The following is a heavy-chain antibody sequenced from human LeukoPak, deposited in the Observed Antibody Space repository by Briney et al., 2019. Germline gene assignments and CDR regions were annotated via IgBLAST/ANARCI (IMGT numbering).Heavy chain of an antibody. Sequence: SETLSLTCTVSGGSISSSSYYWGWIRQPPGKGLEWVGSIYYSGSTYYNPSLKSRATMSVDTSKNQFSLKLSSVTAADTGVYFCAAGYSSGWYYYYMDVWGKGTTVTVSS. V-gene: IGHV4-39*01. CDR3: AAGYSSGWYYYYMDV. J-gene: IGHJ6*03. CDR1: GGSISSSSYY. D-gene: IGHD6-19*01. CDR2: IYYSGST.